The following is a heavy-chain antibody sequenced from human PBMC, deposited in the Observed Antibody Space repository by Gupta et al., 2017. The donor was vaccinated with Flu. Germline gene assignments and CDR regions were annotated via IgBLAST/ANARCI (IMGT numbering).Heavy chain of an antibody. CDR3: ARAGYCSSTSCYNWFDP. V-gene: IGHV3-20*01. Sequence: EVQPGESGGGVVRHRGSLRLCWAASGFTFGVYGMSWVRQAPGKGLEWVSGISWHGGSTGYADSVNGLYTIARHNANNSLYLQMNSLRAEDTDLYHCARAGYCSSTSCYNWFDPWGHGTLVTVSS. D-gene: IGHD2-2*01. J-gene: IGHJ5*02. CDR1: GFTFGVYG. CDR2: ISWHGGST.